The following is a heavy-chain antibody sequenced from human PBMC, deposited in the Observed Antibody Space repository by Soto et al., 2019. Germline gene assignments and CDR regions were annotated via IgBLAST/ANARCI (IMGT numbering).Heavy chain of an antibody. Sequence: SVKVSCKASGGTFSSYAISWVRQAPGQGLEWMGGIIPIFGTANYAQKFQGRVTITADESTSTAYMELSSLRSEDTAVYYCARDPKYSSSSGDGYFDCWGQGTLVTVSS. J-gene: IGHJ4*02. CDR3: ARDPKYSSSSGDGYFDC. V-gene: IGHV1-69*13. D-gene: IGHD6-6*01. CDR1: GGTFSSYA. CDR2: IIPIFGTA.